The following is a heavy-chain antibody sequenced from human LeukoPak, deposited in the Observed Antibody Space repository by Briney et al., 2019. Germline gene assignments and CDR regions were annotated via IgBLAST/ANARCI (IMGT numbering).Heavy chain of an antibody. CDR1: GFTFDVYG. Sequence: SGGSLRLSCAASGFTFDVYGMSWVRQAPGKGLEWVSGINWTGGSTGYADSVKGRFTISRDNAKNSLYLQMNSLRAEDTALYYCARVGTGDYYYYMDVWGKGTTVTVSS. V-gene: IGHV3-20*04. CDR2: INWTGGST. CDR3: ARVGTGDYYYYMDV. J-gene: IGHJ6*03. D-gene: IGHD6-13*01.